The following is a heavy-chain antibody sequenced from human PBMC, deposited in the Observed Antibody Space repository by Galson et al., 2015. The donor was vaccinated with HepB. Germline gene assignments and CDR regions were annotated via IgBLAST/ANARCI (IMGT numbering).Heavy chain of an antibody. CDR2: IYSGGST. Sequence: SLRLSCAASGFTVSSNYMSWVRQAPGKGLEWVSVIYSGGSTYYADSVKGRFTISRDNAKNSLYLQMNSLRAEDTAVYYCARGRIRWGYSSSSYYFDYWGQGTLVTVSS. J-gene: IGHJ4*02. CDR1: GFTVSSNY. CDR3: ARGRIRWGYSSSSYYFDY. V-gene: IGHV3-66*01. D-gene: IGHD6-6*01.